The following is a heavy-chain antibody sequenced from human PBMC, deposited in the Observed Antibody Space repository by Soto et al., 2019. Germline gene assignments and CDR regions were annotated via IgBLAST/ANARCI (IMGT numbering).Heavy chain of an antibody. Sequence: QVQLVESGGGVVQPGRSLRLSCAGSGFSFSNYGMHWVRQAPGKGLEWVALIWYDGSNKYYTDSVKGRFTISRDNSKNTLYLQMSSLRNEDTAVYYCARDPRVETTLMAVFQGWGQGTLATVSS. D-gene: IGHD3-3*01. V-gene: IGHV3-33*01. CDR1: GFSFSNYG. J-gene: IGHJ1*01. CDR2: IWYDGSNK. CDR3: ARDPRVETTLMAVFQG.